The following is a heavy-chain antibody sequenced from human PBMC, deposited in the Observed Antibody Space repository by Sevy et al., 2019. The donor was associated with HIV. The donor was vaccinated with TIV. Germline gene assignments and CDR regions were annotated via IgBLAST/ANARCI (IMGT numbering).Heavy chain of an antibody. CDR3: ATDKRYCSGGSCYYPGPFDY. V-gene: IGHV1-24*01. CDR2: FDPEDGET. CDR1: GYTLTELP. D-gene: IGHD2-15*01. Sequence: ASVKVSCKVSGYTLTELPMHWVRQAPGKGLEWMGGFDPEDGETIYAQKFQGRVTMTEDTSTDTAYMELSSLRSEDTAVYYCATDKRYCSGGSCYYPGPFDYWGQGTLVTVSS. J-gene: IGHJ4*02.